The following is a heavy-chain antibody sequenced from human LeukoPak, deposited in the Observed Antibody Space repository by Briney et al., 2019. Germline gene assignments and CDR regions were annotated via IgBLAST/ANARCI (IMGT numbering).Heavy chain of an antibody. CDR2: ISAYNGNT. CDR1: GYTFTSYG. J-gene: IGHJ6*03. CDR3: ARVGVRDILTGYYPPYYYYYMDV. V-gene: IGHV1-18*01. Sequence: ASVKVSCKASGYTFTSYGITWVRQAPGQGLEWMGWISAYNGNTNYAQKLQGRVTMTTDTSTSTAYMNLRSLRSEDTAVYYCARVGVRDILTGYYPPYYYYYMDVWGKGTTVTISS. D-gene: IGHD3-9*01.